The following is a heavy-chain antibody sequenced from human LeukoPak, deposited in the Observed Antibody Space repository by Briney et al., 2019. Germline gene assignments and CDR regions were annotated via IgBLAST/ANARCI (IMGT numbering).Heavy chain of an antibody. Sequence: SETLSLTCTVSGGSISSGNYYWNWIRQPAGKGLEWIGRIWTDGAPTYRPSLKSRVTISVDTSKNQFSLRLSSVTAADTAVYYCARGRDSRGYQFMGFDSWGQGTLVTVSS. J-gene: IGHJ4*02. CDR3: ARGRDSRGYQFMGFDS. CDR2: IWTDGAP. D-gene: IGHD3-22*01. CDR1: GGSISSGNYY. V-gene: IGHV4-61*02.